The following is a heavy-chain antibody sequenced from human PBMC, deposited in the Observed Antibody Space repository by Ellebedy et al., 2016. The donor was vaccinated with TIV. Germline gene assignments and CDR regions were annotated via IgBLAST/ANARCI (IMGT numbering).Heavy chain of an antibody. V-gene: IGHV4-34*01. CDR2: IRHSESA. J-gene: IGHJ4*02. Sequence: MPSETLSLTCAVYGGSCSSCFWSWIRQPPGKGLEWIGAIRHSESASYSPSLKSRVTMSVDTSEKQFSLKLSSVAAADAAVYYCATGSPRAWEVQAYWGQGTLVTVSS. CDR3: ATGSPRAWEVQAY. D-gene: IGHD1-26*01. CDR1: GGSCSSCF.